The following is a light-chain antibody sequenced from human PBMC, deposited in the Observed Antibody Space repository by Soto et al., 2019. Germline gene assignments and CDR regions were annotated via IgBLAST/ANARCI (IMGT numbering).Light chain of an antibody. J-gene: IGLJ3*02. CDR3: SSYTTTNTL. CDR1: SSDVGVYNY. V-gene: IGLV2-14*01. CDR2: EVS. Sequence: QSALTQPASVSGSPGQSITISCTGTSSDVGVYNYVSWYQQHPGKAPKLMIYEVSNRPSGVSNRFSGSKSGNTASLTISGLQAEDEADYYCSSYTTTNTLFGGGTKLTVL.